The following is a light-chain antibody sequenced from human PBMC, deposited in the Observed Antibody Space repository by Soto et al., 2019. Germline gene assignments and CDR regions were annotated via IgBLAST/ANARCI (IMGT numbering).Light chain of an antibody. J-gene: IGLJ1*01. Sequence: QSALTQAASVSGFPGQSIAISCTGTSSDVGAYDYVSWYQQHPAKAPKLMIYDVSNRPSGVSNRFSGSKSGNTASLTISGLQAEDEADYYCSSYTISSTPLYVFGTGTKVTVL. V-gene: IGLV2-14*03. CDR1: SSDVGAYDY. CDR2: DVS. CDR3: SSYTISSTPLYV.